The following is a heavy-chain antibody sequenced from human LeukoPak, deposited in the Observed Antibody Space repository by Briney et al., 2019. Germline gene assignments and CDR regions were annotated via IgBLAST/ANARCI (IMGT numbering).Heavy chain of an antibody. CDR1: PPSITRGQY. D-gene: IGHD3-16*02. CDR2: MYHSGTT. V-gene: IGHV4-38-2*02. Sequence: SETLSLTCTVSPPSITRGQYWGWIRQPPGKGLEWIGSMYHSGTTYYNASLKSRVTISLDTSKTQFSLRLKSVTAADTAIYYCARHRQYMDAWGKGTTVTVSS. CDR3: ARHRQYMDA. J-gene: IGHJ6*03.